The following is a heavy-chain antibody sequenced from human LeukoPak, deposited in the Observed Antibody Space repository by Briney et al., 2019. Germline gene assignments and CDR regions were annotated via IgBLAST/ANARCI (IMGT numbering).Heavy chain of an antibody. CDR2: ISAYNGKT. CDR3: ARQPLHYYDSSGYYSHFDY. Sequence: VKVSCKAXGXTFTSXGISWVRQAPGQGLEWMGWISAYNGKTNYAQKLQGRVTMTTDTSTSTAYMELRSLRSDDTAVYYCARQPLHYYDSSGYYSHFDYWGQGTLVTVSS. J-gene: IGHJ4*02. CDR1: GXTFTSXG. D-gene: IGHD3-22*01. V-gene: IGHV1-18*01.